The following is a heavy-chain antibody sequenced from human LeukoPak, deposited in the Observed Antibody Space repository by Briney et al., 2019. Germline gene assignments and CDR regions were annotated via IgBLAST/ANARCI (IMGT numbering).Heavy chain of an antibody. CDR3: ARAPYYYYMDV. J-gene: IGHJ6*03. V-gene: IGHV4-59*01. CDR2: IYHSGST. CDR1: GGSISSYY. Sequence: PSETLSLTCTVSGGSISSYYWSWIRQPPGKGLEWIGYIYHSGSTNYNPSLKSRVTIPVDTSKNQFSLKVSSGTAADTAVYYCARAPYYYYMDVWGKGTTVTVSS.